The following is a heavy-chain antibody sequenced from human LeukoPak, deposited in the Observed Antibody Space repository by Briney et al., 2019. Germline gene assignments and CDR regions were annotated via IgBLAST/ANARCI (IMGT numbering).Heavy chain of an antibody. J-gene: IGHJ5*02. CDR2: MNPNSGNT. CDR3: ARSLYYDFWSGLSGGFDP. V-gene: IGHV1-8*01. CDR1: GYTFTSYD. D-gene: IGHD3-3*01. Sequence: VASVTVSCKASGYTFTSYDINWVRQAPGQGLEWMGWMNPNSGNTGYAQKFQGRVTMTRNTSISTAYMELSSLRSEDTAVYYCARSLYYDFWSGLSGGFDPWGQGTLVTVSS.